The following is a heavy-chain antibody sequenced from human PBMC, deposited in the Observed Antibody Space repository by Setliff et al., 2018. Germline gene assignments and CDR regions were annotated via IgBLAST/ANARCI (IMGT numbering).Heavy chain of an antibody. J-gene: IGHJ3*02. CDR2: ISGSGGST. V-gene: IGHV3-23*01. Sequence: PGGSLRLSCAASGFTFSIYSMSWVRQAPGKGLEWVALISGSGGSTYYADSVKGRFTISRDNAKRFLYLHMNSLRDEDTALYHCTRFGDRNDIGIWGQGTMVTVS. D-gene: IGHD4-17*01. CDR1: GFTFSIYS. CDR3: TRFGDRNDIGI.